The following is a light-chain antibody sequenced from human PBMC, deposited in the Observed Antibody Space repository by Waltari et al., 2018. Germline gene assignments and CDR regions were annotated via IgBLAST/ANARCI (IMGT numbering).Light chain of an antibody. CDR3: QQYGSSILYT. J-gene: IGKJ2*01. Sequence: VLTQSPGTRSFSPGERSTLSCRSSQSLTKRYLAWYQQKPGHAPRLLSYGASSRAAGIPDRFSGSGSGTDYTLTISRLEPDDCAVYYCQQYGSSILYTFGQGTKLEIK. V-gene: IGKV3-20*01. CDR1: QSLTKRY. CDR2: GAS.